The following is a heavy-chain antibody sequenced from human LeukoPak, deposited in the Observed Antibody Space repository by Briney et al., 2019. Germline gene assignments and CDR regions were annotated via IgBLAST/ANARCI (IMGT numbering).Heavy chain of an antibody. CDR1: GVSFSGYY. CDR2: INHSGST. CDR3: AGGLRFLEWLSRGYMDV. D-gene: IGHD3-3*01. V-gene: IGHV4-34*01. Sequence: SETLSLTCAVYGVSFSGYYWSWIRQPPGKGLEWIGEINHSGSTNYNPSLKCRVTISVDTSKTQFSLKLSSVTAADTAVYYCAGGLRFLEWLSRGYMDVWGKGTTVTVSS. J-gene: IGHJ6*03.